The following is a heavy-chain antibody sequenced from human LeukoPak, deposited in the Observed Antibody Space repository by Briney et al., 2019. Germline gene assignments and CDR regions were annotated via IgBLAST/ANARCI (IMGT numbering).Heavy chain of an antibody. CDR1: GGSISSHY. D-gene: IGHD2-2*01. CDR3: ARGVVVPAARSAFDI. CDR2: IYYSGST. J-gene: IGHJ3*02. Sequence: SETLSLTCTVSGGSISSHYWSWIRQPPGKGLEWIGYIYYSGSTNYNPSLKSRVTISVDTSKNQFSLKLSSVTAADTAVYYCARGVVVPAARSAFDIWGQGTTVTVSS. V-gene: IGHV4-59*11.